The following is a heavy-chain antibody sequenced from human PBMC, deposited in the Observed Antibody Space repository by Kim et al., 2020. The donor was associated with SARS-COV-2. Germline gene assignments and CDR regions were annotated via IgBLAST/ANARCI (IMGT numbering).Heavy chain of an antibody. V-gene: IGHV3-23*01. J-gene: IGHJ4*02. D-gene: IGHD6-25*01. CDR2: IGVGGST. Sequence: GGSLRLSCTASGFTFSNSGMAWVRRAPGKGKEWVSAIGVGGSTFYPDSVRGRFIISRDNSENTLYLQMNSLRAEDTAIYYCAKERVGSGWGSYHEYWGQGTLVTVSS. CDR3: AKERVGSGWGSYHEY. CDR1: GFTFSNSG.